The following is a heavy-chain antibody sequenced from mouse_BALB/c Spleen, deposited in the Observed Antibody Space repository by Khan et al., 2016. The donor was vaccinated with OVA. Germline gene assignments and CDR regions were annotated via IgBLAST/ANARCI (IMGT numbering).Heavy chain of an antibody. J-gene: IGHJ1*01. Sequence: EVELVESGGGLVQPGGSRKLSCAASGFTFSGFGMHWVRQAPEKGLEWVAYISFGSATIYYADTVKGRFTISRDNPKNTLFLQMTSLRSEDTAIYYGTRSLITTWYVDVWGAGTTVTVSS. CDR3: TRSLITTWYVDV. D-gene: IGHD2-4*01. V-gene: IGHV5-17*02. CDR2: ISFGSATI. CDR1: GFTFSGFG.